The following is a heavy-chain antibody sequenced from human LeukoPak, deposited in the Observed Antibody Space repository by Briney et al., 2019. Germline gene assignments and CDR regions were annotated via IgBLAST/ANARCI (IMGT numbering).Heavy chain of an antibody. CDR2: ISPDTGDT. V-gene: IGHV1-2*02. Sequence: ASVKVSCKASGYPFTVNHIHWVRQAPGQRLEWMGWISPDTGDTHCAQNFQARVTMTRDTSIRTAYMELSSVTSDDTAVYYCTVRFDYWGQGTLVTVFS. D-gene: IGHD4-17*01. J-gene: IGHJ4*02. CDR3: TVRFDY. CDR1: GYPFTVNH.